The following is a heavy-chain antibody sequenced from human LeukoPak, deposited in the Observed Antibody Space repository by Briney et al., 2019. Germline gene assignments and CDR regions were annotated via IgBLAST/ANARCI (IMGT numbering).Heavy chain of an antibody. CDR3: ARVRVTTTLKYYYYGMDV. V-gene: IGHV1-69*13. D-gene: IGHD4-17*01. CDR1: GGTFSSYA. CDR2: IIPIFGTA. J-gene: IGHJ6*02. Sequence: SVKVSCKASGGTFSSYAISWVRQAPGQGLEWMGGIIPIFGTANYAQKFQGRVTITADESTSTAYMELNSLRSEDTAVYYCARVRVTTTLKYYYYGMDVWGQGTTVTVSS.